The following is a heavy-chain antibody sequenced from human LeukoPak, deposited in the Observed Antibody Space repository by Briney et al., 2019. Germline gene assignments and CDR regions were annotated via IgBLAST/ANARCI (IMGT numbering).Heavy chain of an antibody. CDR1: GFTFSSYA. D-gene: IGHD3-10*01. CDR2: ISYDGSNK. Sequence: TGGSLRLSCAASGFTFSSYAMHWVRQAPGKGLEWVAIISYDGSNKYYGDSVKGRFTISRDNSKNTLFLQMNSLRAEDTAVYYCAKDLYGSGSYYRSCFDYWGQGTLVTVSS. J-gene: IGHJ4*02. V-gene: IGHV3-30*18. CDR3: AKDLYGSGSYYRSCFDY.